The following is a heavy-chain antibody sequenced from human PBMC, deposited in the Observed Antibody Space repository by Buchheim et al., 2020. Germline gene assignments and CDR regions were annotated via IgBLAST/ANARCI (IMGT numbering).Heavy chain of an antibody. D-gene: IGHD2-2*02. V-gene: IGHV3-30*18. CDR1: GFTFSSYG. Sequence: QVQPVESGGGVVQPGRSLRLSCAASGFTFSSYGMHWVRQAPGKGLEWVAGISYDGSNKYYADSVKGRFTISRDNSKNTLYLQKNSLRAEDTAVYYCAKDGRRYCSSTSCYTIDYWGQGTL. CDR3: AKDGRRYCSSTSCYTIDY. CDR2: ISYDGSNK. J-gene: IGHJ4*02.